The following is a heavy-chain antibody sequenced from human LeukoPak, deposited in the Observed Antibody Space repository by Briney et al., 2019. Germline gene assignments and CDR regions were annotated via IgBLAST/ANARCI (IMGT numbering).Heavy chain of an antibody. CDR3: ARDNGWQYCSGGSCYRLDY. CDR1: GGTFSSYA. J-gene: IGHJ4*02. Sequence: SVKVSCPASGGTFSSYAISWVRQAPGQGLEWMGGIIPIFGTANYAQKFQGRVTITADKSTSTAYMELSSLRSEDTAVYYCARDNGWQYCSGGSCYRLDYWGQGTLVTVSS. V-gene: IGHV1-69*06. D-gene: IGHD2-15*01. CDR2: IIPIFGTA.